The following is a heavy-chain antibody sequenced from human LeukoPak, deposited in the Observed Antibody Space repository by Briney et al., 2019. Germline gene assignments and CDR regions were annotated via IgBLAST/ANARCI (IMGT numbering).Heavy chain of an antibody. D-gene: IGHD6-13*01. CDR3: ARELGRVRSCWSSPYYYGMDV. Sequence: GGSLRLSCAASGFTFSSYEMNWVRQAPGKGLEWVSYISSSGSTIYYADSVKGRFTISRDNAKNSLYLQMNSLRAEDTAVYYCARELGRVRSCWSSPYYYGMDVWGKGTTVTVSS. CDR1: GFTFSSYE. J-gene: IGHJ6*04. CDR2: ISSSGSTI. V-gene: IGHV3-48*03.